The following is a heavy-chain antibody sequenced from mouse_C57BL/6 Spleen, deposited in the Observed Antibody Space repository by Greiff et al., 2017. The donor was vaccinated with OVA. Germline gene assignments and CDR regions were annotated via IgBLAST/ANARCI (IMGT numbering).Heavy chain of an antibody. CDR3: ARMASSGPYYFDY. D-gene: IGHD3-2*02. CDR1: GFSLTSYA. Sequence: VMLVESGPGLVAPSQSLSITCTVSGFSLTSYAISWVRQPPGKGLEWLGVIWTGGGTNYNSALNSRLSLSKDNSKSQVFLKMNSLQTDDTARYYCARMASSGPYYFDYWGKGTTLTVSS. V-gene: IGHV2-9-1*01. CDR2: IWTGGGT. J-gene: IGHJ2*01.